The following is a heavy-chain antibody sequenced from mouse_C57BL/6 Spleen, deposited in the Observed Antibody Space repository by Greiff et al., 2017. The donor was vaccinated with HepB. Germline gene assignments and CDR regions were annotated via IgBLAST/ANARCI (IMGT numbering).Heavy chain of an antibody. CDR2: IYPGDGDT. CDR3: ARSRLGPPLDFDV. J-gene: IGHJ1*03. CDR1: GYAFSSYW. D-gene: IGHD4-1*01. V-gene: IGHV1-80*01. Sequence: QVQLQQSGAELVKPGASVKISCQASGYAFSSYWLNWVMQRPGKGLEWIGQIYPGDGDTNYNGKFKGKTTLTAATSSSTAYMQLSSLTSEDSAVFFCARSRLGPPLDFDVWGTGTTVTVSS.